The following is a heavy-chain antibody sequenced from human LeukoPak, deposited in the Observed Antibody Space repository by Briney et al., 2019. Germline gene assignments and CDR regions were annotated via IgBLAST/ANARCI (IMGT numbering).Heavy chain of an antibody. CDR3: ARVRRKGSRLAFTGTSASM. Sequence: LPGGSLRLSCAASGFTFSSSAMSWVRQAPGKGLEWLAYISSSGPPIYYADSVRGRFTISNAKNSLYLHMNRLRVEDTAVYYCARVRRKGSRLAFTGTSASMWGQGTLVTVSS. CDR2: ISSSGPPI. D-gene: IGHD3-3*02. V-gene: IGHV3-48*04. J-gene: IGHJ4*02. CDR1: GFTFSSSA.